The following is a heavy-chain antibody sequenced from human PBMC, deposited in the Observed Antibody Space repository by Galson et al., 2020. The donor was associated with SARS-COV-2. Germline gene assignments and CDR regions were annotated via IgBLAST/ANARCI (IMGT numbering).Heavy chain of an antibody. V-gene: IGHV3-33*06. Sequence: GESLKISCAASGFTLSNSGMLWVRQAPGKGLEWVAVLWSDGTNNYYADSVKGRFTISRDTSKNTLYLQMKSLTAEDTALYCCAKGGAVAGIRGIDYWGQGTLVTVSS. J-gene: IGHJ4*02. D-gene: IGHD6-19*01. CDR2: LWSDGTNN. CDR1: GFTLSNSG. CDR3: AKGGAVAGIRGIDY.